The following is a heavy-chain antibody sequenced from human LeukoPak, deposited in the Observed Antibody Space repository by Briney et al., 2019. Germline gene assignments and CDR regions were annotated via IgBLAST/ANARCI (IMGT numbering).Heavy chain of an antibody. J-gene: IGHJ4*02. CDR1: GGSFSGYY. CDR3: ARGFSTFDY. CDR2: INHSGST. D-gene: IGHD1-1*01. V-gene: IGHV4-34*01. Sequence: PSGTLSLTCAVYGGSFSGYYWSWIRQPPGKGLEWIGEINHSGSTNYNPSLKSRVTISVDTSKNQFSLKLSPVTAADTAVYYCARGFSTFDYWGQGTLVTVSS.